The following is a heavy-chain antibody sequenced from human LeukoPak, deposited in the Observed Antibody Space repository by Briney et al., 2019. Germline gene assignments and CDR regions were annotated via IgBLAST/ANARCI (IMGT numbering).Heavy chain of an antibody. CDR2: INHSGSA. Sequence: SETLSLTCAVYGESFSGYYWSWIRQPPGKGPEWIGEINHSGSANYNPSLKSRVTISVDTSKNQFSLKLSSVTAADTAVYYCARGIRITMIVVVISNWFDPWGQGTLVTVSS. V-gene: IGHV4-34*01. D-gene: IGHD3-22*01. J-gene: IGHJ5*02. CDR3: ARGIRITMIVVVISNWFDP. CDR1: GESFSGYY.